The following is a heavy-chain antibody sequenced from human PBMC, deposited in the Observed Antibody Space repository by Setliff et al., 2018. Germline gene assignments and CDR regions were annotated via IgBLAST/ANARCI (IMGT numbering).Heavy chain of an antibody. CDR1: GFTFSTYA. Sequence: PGGSLRLSCAASGFTFSTYAMSWVRQAPGKGLEWLSGISGRGDNTYYVDSVKGRFTISRDNAKNSLYLQMNSLRAEDTAVYYCARDRISRYYDSGAHAFDIWGQGTMVTVSS. V-gene: IGHV3-23*01. D-gene: IGHD3-22*01. CDR2: ISGRGDNT. J-gene: IGHJ3*02. CDR3: ARDRISRYYDSGAHAFDI.